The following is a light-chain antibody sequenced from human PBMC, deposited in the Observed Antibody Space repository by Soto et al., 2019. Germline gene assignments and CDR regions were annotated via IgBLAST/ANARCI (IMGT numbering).Light chain of an antibody. CDR1: QSVSSSF. CDR3: QQYGSSPLT. CDR2: GAS. Sequence: EIVLTQSPDTLSLSPGERATLSCRANQSVSSSFLAWYQQKPGQAPRLLIYGASSRATGIPDRFSGSGSGTDFTLTISRLEPEDVAVYYCQQYGSSPLTFGGGTKVEIK. J-gene: IGKJ4*01. V-gene: IGKV3-20*01.